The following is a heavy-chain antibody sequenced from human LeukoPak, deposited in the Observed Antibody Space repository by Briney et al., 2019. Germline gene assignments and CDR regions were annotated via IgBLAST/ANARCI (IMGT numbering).Heavy chain of an antibody. CDR2: IYTSGST. CDR3: ARDREGMGQLLYYGTYYYYFMDV. Sequence: SETLSLTCTVSGGSISSYYWSWIRQPAGKGLEWIGRIYTSGSTNYNPSLKSRVTMSVDTSKNQFSLKLSSVTAADTAAYYCARDREGMGQLLYYGTYYYYFMDVWGKGTTVTVSS. D-gene: IGHD2-2*02. CDR1: GGSISSYY. J-gene: IGHJ6*03. V-gene: IGHV4-4*07.